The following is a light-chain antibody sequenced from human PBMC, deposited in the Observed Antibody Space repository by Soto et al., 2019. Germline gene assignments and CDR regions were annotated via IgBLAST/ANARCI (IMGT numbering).Light chain of an antibody. CDR3: QHYDGSPPIT. CDR2: GAS. J-gene: IGKJ5*01. CDR1: QSLTSNF. V-gene: IGKV3-20*01. Sequence: EIVLTQSPGTLSLSPGERATLSCRASQSLTSNFLAWYQQKRGQAPRLLIYGASRRASDIPDRFSGGGSGIDVTLTISRLGPEDFAVYYCQHYDGSPPITFGQGTRLEIK.